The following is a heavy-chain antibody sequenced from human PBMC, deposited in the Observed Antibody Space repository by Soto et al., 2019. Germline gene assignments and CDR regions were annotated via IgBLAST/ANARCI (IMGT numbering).Heavy chain of an antibody. CDR3: ARDLRSSSYYYYYGMAF. D-gene: IGHD6-6*01. V-gene: IGHV3-30-3*01. Sequence: PGGSLRLSCAASGFTFSSYAMHWVRQAPGKGLEWVAVISYDGSNKYYADSVKGRFTISRDNSKNTLYLQMNSLRAEDTAVYYCARDLRSSSYYYYYGMAFWGQGTTVPVSS. J-gene: IGHJ6*02. CDR1: GFTFSSYA. CDR2: ISYDGSNK.